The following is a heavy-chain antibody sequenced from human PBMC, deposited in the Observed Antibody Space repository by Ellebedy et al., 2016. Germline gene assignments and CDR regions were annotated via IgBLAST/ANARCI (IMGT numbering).Heavy chain of an antibody. CDR2: IDPSDSYT. J-gene: IGHJ3*02. Sequence: GESLKISCKGSGYSFTSYWISWVRQMPGKGLEWMGRIDPSDSYTNYSPSFQGHVTIPADKSISTAYLQWSSLKASDTAMYYCARRDFWSGYYSREHDAFDIWGQGTMVTVSS. D-gene: IGHD3-3*01. V-gene: IGHV5-10-1*01. CDR3: ARRDFWSGYYSREHDAFDI. CDR1: GYSFTSYW.